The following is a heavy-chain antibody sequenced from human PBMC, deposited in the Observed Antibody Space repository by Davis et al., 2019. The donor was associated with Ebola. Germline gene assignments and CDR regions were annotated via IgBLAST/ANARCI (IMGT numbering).Heavy chain of an antibody. V-gene: IGHV3-33*01. CDR2: IWYDGSNK. J-gene: IGHJ4*02. Sequence: GESLKISCAASGFTFSSYGMHWVRQAPGKGLEWVAVIWYDGSNKYYADSVKGRFTISRDNAKNSLYLQMSSLGADDTAVYYCARDRAYWAFDYWGRGTQVTVAS. CDR1: GFTFSSYG. D-gene: IGHD2-21*01. CDR3: ARDRAYWAFDY.